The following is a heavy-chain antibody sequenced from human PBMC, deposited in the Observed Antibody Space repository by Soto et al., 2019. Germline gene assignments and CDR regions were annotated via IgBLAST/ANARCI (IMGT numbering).Heavy chain of an antibody. CDR2: ISYDGSNK. CDR1: GFTFSSYA. D-gene: IGHD5-12*01. CDR3: ARDYSGYPGGMDV. V-gene: IGHV3-30-3*01. J-gene: IGHJ6*02. Sequence: GGSLRLSFAASGFTFSSYAMPWVRQAPGKGLEWVAVISYDGSNKYYADSVKGRFTISRDNSKNTLYLQMNSLRAEDTAVYYCARDYSGYPGGMDVWGQGTTVTVSS.